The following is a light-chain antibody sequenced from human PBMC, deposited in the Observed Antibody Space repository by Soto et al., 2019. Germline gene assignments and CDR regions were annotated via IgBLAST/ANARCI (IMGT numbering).Light chain of an antibody. CDR3: QQYNDSFRYT. Sequence: DIQMTQSPSTLSASVGDRVTITCRASQSISSWLAWYQQKPGTAPKLLIYGASTLESGVPSRFSGIRSGTEFTLTVSSLQHDDFATYYCQQYNDSFRYTFGQGTKLEIK. CDR1: QSISSW. CDR2: GAS. J-gene: IGKJ2*01. V-gene: IGKV1-5*03.